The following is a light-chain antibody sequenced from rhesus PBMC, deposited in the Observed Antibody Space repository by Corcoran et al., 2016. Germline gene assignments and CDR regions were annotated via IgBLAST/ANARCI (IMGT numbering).Light chain of an antibody. CDR3: QQHNSFPPT. Sequence: DIQMTQSPSSLSASVGDRVTITCQASQGVGTWLTWYQQKLGKAPKLLIYAASNLQRGVPSRFSGSGSGTDFTLTISSLQPEDFATYYCQQHNSFPPTFGGGTKVEIK. V-gene: IGKV1-33*02. CDR1: QGVGTW. CDR2: AAS. J-gene: IGKJ4*01.